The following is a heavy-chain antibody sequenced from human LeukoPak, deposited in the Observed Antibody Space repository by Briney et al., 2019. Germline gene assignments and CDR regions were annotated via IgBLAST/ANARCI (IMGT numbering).Heavy chain of an antibody. CDR2: IYTSGST. V-gene: IGHV4-4*07. Sequence: SETLSLTCTVSGGFIGSYSWSWIRQDAGKGLEWIGRIYTSGSTNYNPSLKSRVTMSVDTSKNQFSLNLSSVTAADPAVYYCARGVASTGIGWFDPWGQGTLVTVSS. J-gene: IGHJ5*02. D-gene: IGHD6-13*01. CDR1: GGFIGSYS. CDR3: ARGVASTGIGWFDP.